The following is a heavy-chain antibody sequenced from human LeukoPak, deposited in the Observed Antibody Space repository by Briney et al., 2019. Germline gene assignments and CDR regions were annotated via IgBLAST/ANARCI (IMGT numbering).Heavy chain of an antibody. D-gene: IGHD6-13*01. Sequence: GGSLRLSRAASGFTFSSYWMHWVRQAPGKGLVWVSRINSDGSSTSYADSVKGRFTISRDNAKNTLYLQMNSLRAEDTAVYYCARAGGTAGSNWYFDLWGRGTLVTVSS. CDR1: GFTFSSYW. J-gene: IGHJ2*01. CDR3: ARAGGTAGSNWYFDL. V-gene: IGHV3-74*01. CDR2: INSDGSST.